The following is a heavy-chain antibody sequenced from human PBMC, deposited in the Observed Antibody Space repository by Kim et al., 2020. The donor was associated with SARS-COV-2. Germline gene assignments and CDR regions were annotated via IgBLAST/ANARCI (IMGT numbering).Heavy chain of an antibody. D-gene: IGHD5-18*01. CDR1: GFTFSSYS. CDR2: ISSSSSYI. Sequence: GGSLRLSCAASGFTFSSYSMNWVRQAPGKGLEWVSSISSSSSYIYYADSVKGRFTISRDNAKNSLYLQMNSLRAEDTAVYYCARDRSYGYAFDIWGQGTMVTVSS. J-gene: IGHJ3*02. V-gene: IGHV3-21*01. CDR3: ARDRSYGYAFDI.